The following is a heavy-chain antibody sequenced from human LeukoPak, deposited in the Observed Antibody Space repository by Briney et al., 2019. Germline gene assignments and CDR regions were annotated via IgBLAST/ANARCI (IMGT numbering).Heavy chain of an antibody. CDR3: ARVVYSSGWSDY. CDR2: INPNSGAT. V-gene: IGHV1-2*02. CDR1: GYTFTGYF. Sequence: GASVKVSCKASGYTFTGYFMHWMRQAPGQGLEWMAWINPNSGATNYAPKFQGRVTLTRDTSITTAYMELSRLRSDDTAVYYCARVVYSSGWSDYWGQGTLVTVSS. J-gene: IGHJ4*02. D-gene: IGHD6-19*01.